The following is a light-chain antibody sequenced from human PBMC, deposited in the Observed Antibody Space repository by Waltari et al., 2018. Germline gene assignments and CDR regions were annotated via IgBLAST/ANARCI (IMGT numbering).Light chain of an antibody. J-gene: IGKJ4*01. CDR3: QQYANLPLT. CDR1: QDIRKN. V-gene: IGKV1-33*01. CDR2: DAS. Sequence: DIQMPQSPSSLSASVGDRVTITCQASQDIRKNLNWFQQKPGKAPQVLIFDASNSQAAVPSRFSGSGSGTDFAFTISCLQPEDIGTYFCQQYANLPLTFGGGTRVEIK.